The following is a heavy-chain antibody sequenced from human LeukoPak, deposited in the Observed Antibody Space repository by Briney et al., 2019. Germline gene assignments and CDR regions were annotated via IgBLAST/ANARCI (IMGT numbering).Heavy chain of an antibody. CDR3: ATDGKVGIAAAGTGLYYGMDV. V-gene: IGHV1-24*01. J-gene: IGHJ6*04. CDR1: GYTLTELS. CDR2: FDPEDGET. Sequence: RASVKVCCKVSGYTLTELSMHWVRQAPGKGLEWMGGFDPEDGETIYAQKFQGRVTMTEDTSTDTAYMELSSLRSEDTAVYYCATDGKVGIAAAGTGLYYGMDVWGKGTTVTVSS. D-gene: IGHD6-13*01.